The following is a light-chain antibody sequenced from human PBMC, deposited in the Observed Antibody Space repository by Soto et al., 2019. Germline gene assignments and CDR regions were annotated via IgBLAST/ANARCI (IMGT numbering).Light chain of an antibody. CDR1: QSISSW. J-gene: IGKJ2*02. Sequence: DIQMTQSPSTLSASVGDRVTITCRASQSISSWLAWYQQKPGTAPKLLIYKASSLQSGVPSRFSGSGSGTEFTLTISSLQPDDFSTYYCQKYNSYPCTFGQGTKLEIK. V-gene: IGKV1-5*03. CDR2: KAS. CDR3: QKYNSYPCT.